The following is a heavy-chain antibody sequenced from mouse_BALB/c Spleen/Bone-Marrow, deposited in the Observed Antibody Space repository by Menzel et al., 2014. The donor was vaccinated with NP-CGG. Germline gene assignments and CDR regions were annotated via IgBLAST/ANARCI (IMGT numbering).Heavy chain of an antibody. CDR1: GFAFSSYD. CDR2: ISSGGGST. Sequence: EVQRVESGGGLVKPGGSLKLSCAASGFAFSSYDMSWVRQTPEKRLEWVAYISSGGGSTYYPDTVKGRFTISRDNAKNTLYLQMSSLKSGDTAMYYCARPRDYYGSSFAYWGQGTLVTVSA. V-gene: IGHV5-12-1*01. J-gene: IGHJ3*01. D-gene: IGHD1-1*01. CDR3: ARPRDYYGSSFAY.